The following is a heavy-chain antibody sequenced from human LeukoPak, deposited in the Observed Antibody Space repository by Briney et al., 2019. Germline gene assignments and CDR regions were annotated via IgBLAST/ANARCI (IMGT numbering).Heavy chain of an antibody. Sequence: GGSLRRSCAASGFTFSSYAMSWVRQAPGKGLEWVSAINSAGSTYYGDSVRGRFTISRDNSKNVLYLQMNSLRAEDTALYYCAKDQNTVATAPFDYWGQGTLVTVSS. CDR3: AKDQNTVATAPFDY. J-gene: IGHJ4*02. D-gene: IGHD4-17*01. V-gene: IGHV3-23*01. CDR2: INSAGST. CDR1: GFTFSSYA.